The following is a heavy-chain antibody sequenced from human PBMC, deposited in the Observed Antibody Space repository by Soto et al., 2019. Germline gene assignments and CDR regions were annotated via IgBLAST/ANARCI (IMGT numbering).Heavy chain of an antibody. Sequence: PSETLSLTCAVYGGSFSGYYWSWIRQPPGKGLEWIGEINHSGSTNYNPSLKSRVTISVDTSKNQFSLKLSSVTAADTAVYYCALTYYYDSSGYYRAFDIWGQGTMVTVSS. CDR1: GGSFSGYY. CDR3: ALTYYYDSSGYYRAFDI. J-gene: IGHJ3*02. D-gene: IGHD3-22*01. CDR2: INHSGST. V-gene: IGHV4-34*01.